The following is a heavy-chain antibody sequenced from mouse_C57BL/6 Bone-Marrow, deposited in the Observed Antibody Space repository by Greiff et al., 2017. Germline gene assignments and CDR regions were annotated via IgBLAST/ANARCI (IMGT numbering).Heavy chain of an antibody. Sequence: EVQGVESGGDLVKPGGSLKLSCAASGFTFSSYGMSWVRQTPDKRLEWVATISSGGSYTYYPDSVKGRFTISGDNAKNTLYLQMSSLKSEDTAMYYCARRGRRGYFDVWGTGTTVTVSS. CDR2: ISSGGSYT. CDR1: GFTFSSYG. D-gene: IGHD1-1*01. CDR3: ARRGRRGYFDV. J-gene: IGHJ1*03. V-gene: IGHV5-6*01.